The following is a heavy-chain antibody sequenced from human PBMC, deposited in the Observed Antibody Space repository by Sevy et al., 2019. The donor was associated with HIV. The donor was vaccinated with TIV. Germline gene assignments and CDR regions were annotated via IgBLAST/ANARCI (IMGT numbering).Heavy chain of an antibody. Sequence: SETLSLTCDVSGYYISSGYVWGWIRQPPGGGLEWIGSVYHSGRPYYNPSLKSRVTISRDTSKNQFSMSLTSVTAADTAVYYCARAPSTNYFDDWGQGSLVTVSS. J-gene: IGHJ4*02. CDR1: GYYISSGYV. CDR2: VYHSGRP. CDR3: ARAPSTNYFDD. V-gene: IGHV4-38-2*01.